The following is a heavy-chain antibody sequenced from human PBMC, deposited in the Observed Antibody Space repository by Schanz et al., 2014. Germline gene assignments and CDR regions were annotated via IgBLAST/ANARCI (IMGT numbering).Heavy chain of an antibody. CDR1: GFTFRSYG. CDR2: ISYDGSSK. D-gene: IGHD3-10*01. V-gene: IGHV3-33*01. CDR3: ARGIITMVRGGDVGAFDI. J-gene: IGHJ3*02. Sequence: VQLVESGGDLVQPGGSQRLSCAASGFTFRSYGMHWVRQAPGKGLEWVALISYDGSSKNHADSVQGRFTISRDNSKNALYLQMDSLRAEDTAVYYCARGIITMVRGGDVGAFDIWGQGTMVTVSS.